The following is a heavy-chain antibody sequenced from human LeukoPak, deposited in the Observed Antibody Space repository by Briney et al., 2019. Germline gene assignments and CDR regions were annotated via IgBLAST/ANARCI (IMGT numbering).Heavy chain of an antibody. J-gene: IGHJ4*02. CDR3: AGDSGSSWYFDYFDY. CDR2: ISGSGGST. Sequence: GGSLRLSCAASGFTFSSYAMSWVRQAPGKGLEWVSAISGSGGSTYYADSVKGRFTISRDNSKNTLYLQMNSLRAEDTAVYYCAGDSGSSWYFDYFDYWGQGTLVTVSS. D-gene: IGHD6-13*01. V-gene: IGHV3-23*01. CDR1: GFTFSSYA.